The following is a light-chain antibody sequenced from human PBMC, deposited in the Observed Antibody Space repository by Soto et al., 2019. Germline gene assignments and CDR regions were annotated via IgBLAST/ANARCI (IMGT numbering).Light chain of an antibody. CDR3: LQTYSTLWT. V-gene: IGKV1-39*01. J-gene: IGKJ1*01. CDR2: AAS. CDR1: QSISSW. Sequence: DIQMTQSPSTLSASVGDRVTITCRASQSISSWLAWYQQKPGKAPNLLIYAASSLQSGVPSRFTGSGSGTAFTLTISSLQPEDFATYYCLQTYSTLWTFGQGTKVDIK.